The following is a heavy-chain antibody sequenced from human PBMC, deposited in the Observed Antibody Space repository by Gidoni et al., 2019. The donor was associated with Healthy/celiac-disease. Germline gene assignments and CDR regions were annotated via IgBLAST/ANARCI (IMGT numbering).Heavy chain of an antibody. D-gene: IGHD2-21*02. CDR2: ISSSSSTI. Sequence: EVQLVESGGGLVQPGGSLRLSCAASGFTFSSYSMNWVRQAPGKGLEWVSYISSSSSTIYYADSVKGRFTISRDNAKNSLYLQMNSLRAEDTAVYYCARDPGHGSQVAYCGGDCYFDYWGQGTLVTVSS. CDR3: ARDPGHGSQVAYCGGDCYFDY. CDR1: GFTFSSYS. J-gene: IGHJ4*02. V-gene: IGHV3-48*01.